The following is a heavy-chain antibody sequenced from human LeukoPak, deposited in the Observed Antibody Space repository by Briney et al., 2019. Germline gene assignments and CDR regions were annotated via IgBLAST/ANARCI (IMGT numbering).Heavy chain of an antibody. D-gene: IGHD5-12*01. Sequence: PGGSLRLSCTASGFIFSGYSMNWVRQAPGKGLEWVSSISSSSTYIYYADSVKGRFTISRDNAKNSLYLQMNSLRAEDTAVYYCAREFTGYSGYDCNWLDPWGQGTLVTVSS. J-gene: IGHJ5*02. CDR3: AREFTGYSGYDCNWLDP. CDR2: ISSSSTYI. CDR1: GFIFSGYS. V-gene: IGHV3-21*01.